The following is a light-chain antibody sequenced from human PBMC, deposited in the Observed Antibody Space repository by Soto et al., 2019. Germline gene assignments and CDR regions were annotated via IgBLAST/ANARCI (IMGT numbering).Light chain of an antibody. CDR1: SSDVGGYNY. CDR3: SSYTSSSTLCV. J-gene: IGLJ1*01. V-gene: IGLV2-14*01. CDR2: DVS. Sequence: QSVLTQPASVSGSPGQSITISCTGTSSDVGGYNYVSWYQQHPGKAPKLMIYDVSNRPSGVSNRFSGSKSGNTASLTISGLQAEDKADYYCSSYTSSSTLCVFGTGTKVTVL.